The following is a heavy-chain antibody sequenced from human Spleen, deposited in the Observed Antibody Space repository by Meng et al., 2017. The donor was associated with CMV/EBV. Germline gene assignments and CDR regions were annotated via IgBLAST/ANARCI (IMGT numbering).Heavy chain of an antibody. CDR2: IELDGSEK. J-gene: IGHJ4*02. V-gene: IGHV3-7*01. D-gene: IGHD2-2*01. CDR1: GFTFGDYA. Sequence: GGSLRLSCTASGFTFGDYAMSWVRQAPGKGLEWVANIELDGSEKYYVDSVKGRFTISRDNAKNSLYLQLNSLRAEDTAVYYCARGDFVAAPAASHHLDFWGQGTLVTVSS. CDR3: ARGDFVAAPAASHHLDF.